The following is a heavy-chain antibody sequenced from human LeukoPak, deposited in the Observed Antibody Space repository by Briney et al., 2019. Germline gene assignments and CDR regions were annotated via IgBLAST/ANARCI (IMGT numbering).Heavy chain of an antibody. D-gene: IGHD3-22*01. V-gene: IGHV4-59*12. Sequence: SETLSLTCTVSGGSISSYYWSWIRQPPGKGLEWIGYIYDSGSTNYNPSLKSRVTISVDTSKNQFSLNLSSVTAADTAVYYCARTAYDSSDFYRFDYWGQGTLVTVSS. CDR2: IYDSGST. CDR3: ARTAYDSSDFYRFDY. CDR1: GGSISSYY. J-gene: IGHJ4*02.